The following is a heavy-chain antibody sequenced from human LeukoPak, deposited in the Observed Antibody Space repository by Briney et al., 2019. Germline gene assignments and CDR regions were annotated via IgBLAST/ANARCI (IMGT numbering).Heavy chain of an antibody. D-gene: IGHD2/OR15-2a*01. CDR2: ISWNSGNI. CDR1: GFTFDDYA. J-gene: IGHJ6*03. V-gene: IGHV3-9*01. CDR3: AKDAYGGATFFYYMDV. Sequence: HTGGSLRLSCAGSGFTFDDYAMQWVPQTPGKGLEWVSGISWNSGNIAYADFVGGRFTISRDNAKNSLSLQMNSLSDEDAAVYYCAKDAYGGATFFYYMDVWGKGTTVTVSS.